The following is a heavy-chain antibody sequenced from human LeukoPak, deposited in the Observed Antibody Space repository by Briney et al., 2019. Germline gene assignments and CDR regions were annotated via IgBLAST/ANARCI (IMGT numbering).Heavy chain of an antibody. D-gene: IGHD3-22*01. V-gene: IGHV4-59*10. Sequence: SETLSLTCAVYGGSFSGYYWSWIRQPAGKGLEWIGRIYTRGSTNYNPSLKSRVTMSVDTSKNQFSLKLSSVTAADTAVYYCARTPIYYYDDSGYYNWGQGTLVTVSS. CDR3: ARTPIYYYDDSGYYN. CDR2: IYTRGST. CDR1: GGSFSGYY. J-gene: IGHJ4*02.